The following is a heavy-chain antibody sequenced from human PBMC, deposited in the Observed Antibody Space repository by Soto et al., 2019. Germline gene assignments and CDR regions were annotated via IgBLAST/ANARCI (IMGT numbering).Heavy chain of an antibody. D-gene: IGHD3-10*01. J-gene: IGHJ4*02. Sequence: EVQLLESGGGLVQPGGSLRLSCAASGFTFSSYAMSWVRQAPGKGLEWVSAISGRGGSTYYADSVKGRFTISRDNSKNTLYLQMNSLRAEDTAVYYCAKSWAMVRGTYYDYWGQGTLVTVSS. CDR2: ISGRGGST. V-gene: IGHV3-23*01. CDR3: AKSWAMVRGTYYDY. CDR1: GFTFSSYA.